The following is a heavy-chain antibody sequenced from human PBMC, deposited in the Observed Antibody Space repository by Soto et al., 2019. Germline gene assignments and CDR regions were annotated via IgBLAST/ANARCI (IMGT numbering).Heavy chain of an antibody. J-gene: IGHJ6*01. CDR1: GFTFSSYE. CDR3: ARDQLITIFGVVANYGMDV. Sequence: HPGGSLRLSCAAYGFTFSSYEMNWVRQAPGKGLEWASYISSSGSTIYYADSVKGRFTIPRDNAKNSLYLQMNSLRAEDTAVYYCARDQLITIFGVVANYGMDVWGQGPSVTVPS. D-gene: IGHD3-3*01. CDR2: ISSSGSTI. V-gene: IGHV3-48*03.